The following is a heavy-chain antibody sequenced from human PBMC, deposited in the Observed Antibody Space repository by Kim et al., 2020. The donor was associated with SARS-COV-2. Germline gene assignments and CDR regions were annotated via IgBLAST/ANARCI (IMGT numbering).Heavy chain of an antibody. J-gene: IGHJ5*02. D-gene: IGHD6-13*01. Sequence: GGSLRLSCAASGFTFSSYAMSWVRQAPGKGLEWVSAISGSGGSTYYADSVKGRFTISRDNSKNTLCLQMNSLRAEDTAVYYCAKDLGSSWYGWFDPWGQGTLVTVSS. V-gene: IGHV3-23*01. CDR2: ISGSGGST. CDR1: GFTFSSYA. CDR3: AKDLGSSWYGWFDP.